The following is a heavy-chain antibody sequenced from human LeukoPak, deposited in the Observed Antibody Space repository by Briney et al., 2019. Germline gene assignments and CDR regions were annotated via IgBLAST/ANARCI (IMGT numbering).Heavy chain of an antibody. J-gene: IGHJ6*02. Sequence: GASVKVSCKASGGTFSSYAISWVRQAPGQGLEWMGWISAYNGNTNYAQKLQGRVTMTTDTSTSTAYMELRSLRSDDTAVYYCARVVASLVAGPMYYGMDVWGQGTTVTVSS. D-gene: IGHD2-15*01. CDR1: GGTFSSYA. V-gene: IGHV1-18*01. CDR2: ISAYNGNT. CDR3: ARVVASLVAGPMYYGMDV.